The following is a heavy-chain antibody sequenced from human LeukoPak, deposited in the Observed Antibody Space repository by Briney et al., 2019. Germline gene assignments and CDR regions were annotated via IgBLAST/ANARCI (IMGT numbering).Heavy chain of an antibody. Sequence: ASVKVSCKASGYTFTGYYMHWVRQAPGQGLEWMGWINPNSGGTNYAQKFQGGVTMTRDTSISTAYMELSRLRSDDTAVYYCARERVTMVRGVMRFDPWGQGTLVTVSS. CDR3: ARERVTMVRGVMRFDP. V-gene: IGHV1-2*02. J-gene: IGHJ5*02. CDR2: INPNSGGT. D-gene: IGHD3-10*01. CDR1: GYTFTGYY.